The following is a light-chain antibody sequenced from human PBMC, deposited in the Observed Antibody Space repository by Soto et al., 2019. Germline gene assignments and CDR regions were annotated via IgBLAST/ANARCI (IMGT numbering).Light chain of an antibody. CDR2: HAS. Sequence: DIPMTQSPSTLSASVGDRVTITCRASQSISSWLAWYHQKPGTAPKLLIYHASTLESGVPSRFSGSGSGTEFTLTISSLQPDDFATYYCQQYNSYSFGQGTKLDIK. J-gene: IGKJ1*01. CDR3: QQYNSYS. V-gene: IGKV1-5*01. CDR1: QSISSW.